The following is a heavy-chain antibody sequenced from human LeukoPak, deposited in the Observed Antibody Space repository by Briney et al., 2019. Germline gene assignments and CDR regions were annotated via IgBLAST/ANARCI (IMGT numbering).Heavy chain of an antibody. CDR2: INPSGGST. CDR1: GGTFSSYA. CDR3: AGARITMIRPYNWFDP. Sequence: ASVTVSCKASGGTFSSYAISWVRQAAGQGLEWMGIINPSGGSTSYAQKFQGRVTMTRDTSTSTVYMELSSLRSEDTAVYYCAGARITMIRPYNWFDPWGQGTLVTVSS. J-gene: IGHJ5*02. V-gene: IGHV1-46*01. D-gene: IGHD3-22*01.